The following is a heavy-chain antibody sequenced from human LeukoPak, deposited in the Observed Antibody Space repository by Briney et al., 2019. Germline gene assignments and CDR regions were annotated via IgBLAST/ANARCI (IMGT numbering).Heavy chain of an antibody. D-gene: IGHD6-25*01. J-gene: IGHJ6*02. CDR2: IWYDGSNK. CDR1: GFTFSDYY. V-gene: IGHV3-33*08. Sequence: GGSLRLSCAASGFTFSDYYMSWIRQAPGKGLEWVAVIWYDGSNKYYADSVKGRFTISRDNSKNTLYLQMNSLRAEDTAVYYCARDHLAAAPYGMDVWGQGTTVTVSS. CDR3: ARDHLAAAPYGMDV.